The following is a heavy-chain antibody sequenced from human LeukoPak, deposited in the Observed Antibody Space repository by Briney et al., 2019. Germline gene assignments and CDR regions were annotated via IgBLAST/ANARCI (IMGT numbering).Heavy chain of an antibody. CDR1: GFSLNNHW. CDR2: IDPDGCVA. D-gene: IGHD1-26*01. Sequence: TGRSLTLSCDPSGFSLNNHWMQWVRQPPGKGRVWAAHIDPDGCVANYGESVKGRFTISRDNAKNTRYLEMDSLRAEETAVYYCAREWGRGVSAFDVWGQGTMVTVSS. V-gene: IGHV3-74*01. CDR3: AREWGRGVSAFDV. J-gene: IGHJ3*01.